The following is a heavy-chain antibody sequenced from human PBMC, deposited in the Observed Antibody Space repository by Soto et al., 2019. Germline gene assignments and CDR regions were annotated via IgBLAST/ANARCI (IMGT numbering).Heavy chain of an antibody. CDR3: ARGRGDYDF. CDR2: INHSGST. CDR1: GGSFSDYY. D-gene: IGHD5-12*01. Sequence: QVQLQQWGAGLLKPSETLSLTCGVYGGSFSDYYWSWIRQPPGKGLEWIGEINHSGSTNYNPSLQDRETTXVDTSKNQFSLKLTSVTAADTAVYDCARGRGDYDFWGQGTLVTVSS. J-gene: IGHJ4*02. V-gene: IGHV4-34*01.